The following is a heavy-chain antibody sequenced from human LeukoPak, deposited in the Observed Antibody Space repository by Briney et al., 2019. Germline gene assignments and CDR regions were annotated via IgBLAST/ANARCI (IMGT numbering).Heavy chain of an antibody. J-gene: IGHJ5*02. V-gene: IGHV4-39*01. CDR3: ARGPVITMVQGVIGWFDP. Sequence: PSETLSLTCTVSGGSISSSSYYWGWIRQPPGKGLEWIGSIYYSGSTYYNPSLKSRVTISVDTSKNQFSLKLSSVTAADTAVYYCARGPVITMVQGVIGWFDPWGQGTLVTVSS. CDR1: GGSISSSSYY. D-gene: IGHD3-10*01. CDR2: IYYSGST.